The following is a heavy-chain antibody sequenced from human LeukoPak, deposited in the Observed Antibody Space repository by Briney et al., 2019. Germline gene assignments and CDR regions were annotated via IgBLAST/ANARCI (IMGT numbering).Heavy chain of an antibody. V-gene: IGHV3-21*01. CDR1: GFTFSTYG. J-gene: IGHJ4*02. CDR2: ISSSSSYI. Sequence: GGSLRLSCAASGFTFSTYGMNWVRQAPGKGLEWVSSISSSSSYIYYADSVKGRFTISRDNAKNSLYLQMNSLRAEDTAVYYCATKDFSDYWGQGTLVTVSS. D-gene: IGHD2/OR15-2a*01. CDR3: ATKDFSDY.